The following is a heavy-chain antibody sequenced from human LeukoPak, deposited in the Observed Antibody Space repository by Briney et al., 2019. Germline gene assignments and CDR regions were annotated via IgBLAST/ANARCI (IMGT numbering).Heavy chain of an antibody. CDR2: IYYSGST. V-gene: IGHV4-59*11. Sequence: SETLSLTCTVSDGSISSHYWSWIRQPPGKGLEWIGYIYYSGSTSYSSSLKSRVTISVDTSKNQFSLKLSSVTAADTAVYYCARGGYYDRSGNSYKFGFDMWGQGTMVTVSS. D-gene: IGHD3-22*01. CDR1: DGSISSHY. J-gene: IGHJ3*02. CDR3: ARGGYYDRSGNSYKFGFDM.